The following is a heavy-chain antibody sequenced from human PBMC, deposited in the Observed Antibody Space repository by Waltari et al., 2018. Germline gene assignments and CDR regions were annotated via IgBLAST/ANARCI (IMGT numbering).Heavy chain of an antibody. V-gene: IGHV4-38-2*01. J-gene: IGHJ3*02. D-gene: IGHD3-10*01. CDR2: IYNSGIT. CDR3: ARGPGDLDI. CDR1: GYFISSGYY. Sequence: QVQLQESGPGLVKPSETLSLTCVVSGYFISSGYYWGWIRQPPGKGLEWIGSIYNSGITYSNPSLKNRVTISIDTSKNQFSLKLKSVTAADTAVYYCARGPGDLDIWGQGTTVTIS.